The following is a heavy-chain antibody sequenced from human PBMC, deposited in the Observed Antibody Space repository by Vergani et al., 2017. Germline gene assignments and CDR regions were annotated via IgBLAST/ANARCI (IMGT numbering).Heavy chain of an antibody. CDR3: ARRYSYGTWGRYYYYMDV. V-gene: IGHV3-11*01. CDR2: ISSSGSTI. D-gene: IGHD5-18*01. CDR1: GFTFSDYY. J-gene: IGHJ6*03. Sequence: LQLVESGGGLVQPGGSLRLSCAASGFTFSDYYMSWIRQAPGKGLEWVSYISSSGSTIYYADSVKGRFTISRDNAKDSLYLQMNSLRCEDTAVYYCARRYSYGTWGRYYYYMDVWGKGTTVTVSS.